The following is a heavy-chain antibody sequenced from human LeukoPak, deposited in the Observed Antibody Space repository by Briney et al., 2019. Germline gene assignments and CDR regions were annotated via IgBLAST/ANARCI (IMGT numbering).Heavy chain of an antibody. J-gene: IGHJ4*02. V-gene: IGHV4-4*02. CDR2: IYHSGST. CDR1: GGSISSSNW. CDR3: ARGCFYDRSPYCPFDY. Sequence: SGTLSLTCAVSGGSISSSNWWSWVRQPPGKGLEWIGEIYHSGSTNYNPSLKSRVTISVDKSKNQFSLKLSSVTAADTAVYYCARGCFYDRSPYCPFDYWGQGTLVTVSS. D-gene: IGHD3-22*01.